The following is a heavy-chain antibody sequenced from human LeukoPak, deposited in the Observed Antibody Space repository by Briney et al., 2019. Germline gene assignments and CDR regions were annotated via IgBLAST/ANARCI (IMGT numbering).Heavy chain of an antibody. J-gene: IGHJ5*02. CDR1: GFTFSSYA. Sequence: GESLRLSCAASGFTFSSYAMSWVRQAPDRGLQWVSSISGSGGITHYADSVKGRFTISRDNSKNTPYLEMNGLRTEDTAVYFCAKDIAARPRWFDPWGQGTLVAVSS. D-gene: IGHD6-6*01. CDR3: AKDIAARPRWFDP. V-gene: IGHV3-23*01. CDR2: ISGSGGIT.